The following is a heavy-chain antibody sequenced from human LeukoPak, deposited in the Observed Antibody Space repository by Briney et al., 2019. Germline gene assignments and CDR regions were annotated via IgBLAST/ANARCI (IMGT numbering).Heavy chain of an antibody. Sequence: GGSLRLSCAASGFSFSRDWMHWVRQAPGKGLEWVAVISYDGSNKYYADSVKGRFTISRDNSKNTLYLQMNSLRAEDTAVYYCAKDLGRYRNNYFDYWGQGTLVTVSS. D-gene: IGHD1-26*01. CDR2: ISYDGSNK. CDR1: GFSFSRDW. V-gene: IGHV3-30*18. CDR3: AKDLGRYRNNYFDY. J-gene: IGHJ4*02.